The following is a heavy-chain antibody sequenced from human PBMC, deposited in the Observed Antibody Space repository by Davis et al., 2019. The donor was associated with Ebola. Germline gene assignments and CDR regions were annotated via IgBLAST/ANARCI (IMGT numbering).Heavy chain of an antibody. CDR2: INHSGST. Sequence: SETLSLTCAVYGGSFSGYYWSWIRQPPGKGLEWIGEINHSGSTNYNPSLKSRITISVDTSKNQFSLKLSSVTAADTAVYYCAILNGDSSSNDYWGQGTLVTVSS. J-gene: IGHJ4*02. V-gene: IGHV4-34*01. CDR1: GGSFSGYY. CDR3: AILNGDSSSNDY. D-gene: IGHD6-13*01.